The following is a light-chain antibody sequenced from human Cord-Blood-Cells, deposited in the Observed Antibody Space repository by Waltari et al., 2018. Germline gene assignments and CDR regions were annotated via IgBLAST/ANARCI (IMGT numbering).Light chain of an antibody. J-gene: IGLJ2*01. Sequence: QSALTQPASVSGSPGQSITIACTGTRSDVGGYNYVSWYQQHPGKAPKLMIYEVSKRPSGVSNRFSGSKSGNTASLTISGLQAEDEADYYCSSYTSSSTPIVFGGGTKLTVL. CDR2: EVS. CDR1: RSDVGGYNY. V-gene: IGLV2-14*01. CDR3: SSYTSSSTPIV.